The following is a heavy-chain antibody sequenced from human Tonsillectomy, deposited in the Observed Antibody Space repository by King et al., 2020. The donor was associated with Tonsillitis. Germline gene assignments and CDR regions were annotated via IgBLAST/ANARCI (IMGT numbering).Heavy chain of an antibody. CDR1: GFTFDDYA. J-gene: IGHJ6*02. CDR3: AKDKGRAAGHPTSGMDV. Sequence: EVQLVESGGVVVQPGGSLRLSCAASGFTFDDYAMHWVRQAPGKGLEWVSLISWDGGSTYYADSVKGRFTISRDNSKNSLYLQMNSLRAEDTALYYCAKDKGRAAGHPTSGMDVWGQGTTVTVAS. D-gene: IGHD6-13*01. V-gene: IGHV3-43D*03. CDR2: ISWDGGST.